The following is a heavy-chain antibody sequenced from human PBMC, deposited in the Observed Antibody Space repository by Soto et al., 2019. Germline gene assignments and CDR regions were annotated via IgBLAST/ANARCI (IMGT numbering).Heavy chain of an antibody. Sequence: GASVKVSCKASGGTFSSYAISWVRQAPGQGLEWMGGIIPIFGTANYAQKFQGRVTITADESTSTAYMELSSLRSEDTAVYYCARDDPIWFGELLNYYYYGMDVWGQGTTVTVS. V-gene: IGHV1-69*13. D-gene: IGHD3-10*01. J-gene: IGHJ6*02. CDR3: ARDDPIWFGELLNYYYYGMDV. CDR1: GGTFSSYA. CDR2: IIPIFGTA.